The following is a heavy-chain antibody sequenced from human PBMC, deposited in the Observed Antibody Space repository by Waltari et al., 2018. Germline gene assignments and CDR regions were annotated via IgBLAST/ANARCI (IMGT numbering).Heavy chain of an antibody. CDR1: GFTFSRDW. CDR3: ARGSRQSDY. Sequence: EVQLVESGGYLVQPGGSLRLSCAASGFTFSRDWMSWVRQAPGKGLELVANINRDGSEKYHVESVKGRFTISRDNAKNSLYLQMNSLRGEDTAVYYCARGSRQSDYWGQGTLVTVSS. CDR2: INRDGSEK. V-gene: IGHV3-7*03. J-gene: IGHJ4*02.